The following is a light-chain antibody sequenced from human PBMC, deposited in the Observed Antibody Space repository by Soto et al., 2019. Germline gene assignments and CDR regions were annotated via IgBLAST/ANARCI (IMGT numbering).Light chain of an antibody. CDR2: AAS. CDR3: QQSYRSPPT. V-gene: IGKV1-39*01. Sequence: DIRMTQSPSSLSASVGDRVTITCRASQSISSYLNWYQQKPGKAPKLLIYAASSLQSGVPSRFSGSGSGTDFTFTISSLQPEDFATYYCQQSYRSPPTFGQGTKVDIK. CDR1: QSISSY. J-gene: IGKJ1*01.